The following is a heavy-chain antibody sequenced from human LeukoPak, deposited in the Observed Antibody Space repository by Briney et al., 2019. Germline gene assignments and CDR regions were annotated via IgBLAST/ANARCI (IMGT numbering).Heavy chain of an antibody. CDR3: ARSGDGNWFDP. CDR1: GYIFRNFG. Sequence: APVKVSCKASGYIFRNFGMAWVRQAPGQGLQWMGWISAYNGDTNYAQKFQGRITLTTDTSTSTGYMEMRSLRYDDTAVYYCARSGDGNWFDPWGQGTLVTVTS. CDR2: ISAYNGDT. D-gene: IGHD7-27*01. V-gene: IGHV1-18*01. J-gene: IGHJ5*02.